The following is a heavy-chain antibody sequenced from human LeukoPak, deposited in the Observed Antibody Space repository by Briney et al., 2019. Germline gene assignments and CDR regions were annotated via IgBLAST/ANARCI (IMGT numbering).Heavy chain of an antibody. CDR1: GYTFTSYG. CDR2: ISAYNGNT. V-gene: IGHV1-18*01. CDR3: AREGEYYDSSGYYNY. J-gene: IGHJ4*02. Sequence: SVKVSCSASGYTFTSYGISWVRQAPGQGLEWMGWISAYNGNTNSAQKLQGRVTMTTDTSTSTAYMELRSLRSDDTSVYYCAREGEYYDSSGYYNYWGQGTLVTVSS. D-gene: IGHD3-22*01.